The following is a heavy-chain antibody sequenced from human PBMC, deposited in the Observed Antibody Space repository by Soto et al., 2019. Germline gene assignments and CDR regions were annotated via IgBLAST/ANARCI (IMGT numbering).Heavy chain of an antibody. Sequence: ASVKVSCKASGGTFSSYAISWVRQAPGQGLEWMGGIIPIFGTANYAQKSQGRVTITADKSTSTAYMELSSLRSEDTAVYYCARDRSGLSGSYSGNWFDPWGQGTLVTVSS. J-gene: IGHJ5*02. CDR1: GGTFSSYA. D-gene: IGHD1-26*01. CDR3: ARDRSGLSGSYSGNWFDP. V-gene: IGHV1-69*06. CDR2: IIPIFGTA.